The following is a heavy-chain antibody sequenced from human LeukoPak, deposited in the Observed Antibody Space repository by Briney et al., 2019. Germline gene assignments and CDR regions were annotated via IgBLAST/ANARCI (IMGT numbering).Heavy chain of an antibody. D-gene: IGHD3-3*01. V-gene: IGHV3-23*01. CDR2: ISGSGGST. CDR3: ARDRDLYYDFWSGQHDAFDI. CDR1: GFTFSSYA. Sequence: GGSLRLSCAASGFTFSSYAMSWVRQAPGKGLEWVSAISGSGGSTYYADSVKGRFTISRDNAKNSLYLQMNSLRAEDTAVYYCARDRDLYYDFWSGQHDAFDIWGQGTMVTVSS. J-gene: IGHJ3*02.